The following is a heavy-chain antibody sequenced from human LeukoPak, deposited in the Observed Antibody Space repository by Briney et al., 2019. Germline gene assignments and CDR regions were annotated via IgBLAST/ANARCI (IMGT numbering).Heavy chain of an antibody. CDR2: IYPSDSDT. V-gene: IGHV5-51*01. J-gene: IGHJ6*02. CDR3: VRYRSAGYYYGMDV. Sequence: GESLKISCKGFGFSFTNYWIGWVRQMPGKGLEWMGIIYPSDSDTRYSPSFQGQVTISADKSISTAYLQWSSLKASDTAIYYCVRYRSAGYYYGMDVWGQGTTVTVSS. CDR1: GFSFTNYW. D-gene: IGHD1-14*01.